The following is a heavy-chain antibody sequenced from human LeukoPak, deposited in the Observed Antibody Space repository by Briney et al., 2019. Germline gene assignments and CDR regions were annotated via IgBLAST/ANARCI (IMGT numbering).Heavy chain of an antibody. D-gene: IGHD5-24*01. J-gene: IGHJ4*02. CDR1: GFRFSTYW. Sequence: GGSPRLSCAPSGFRFSTYWLSWVRQAPGKGLERVATINQYGTEKYYVDSVRGRFTISRDNAKNSLYLQMNSLRAEDTAVYYCARDKGYTTYDYWGQGTLVTVSS. CDR2: INQYGTEK. CDR3: ARDKGYTTYDY. V-gene: IGHV3-7*01.